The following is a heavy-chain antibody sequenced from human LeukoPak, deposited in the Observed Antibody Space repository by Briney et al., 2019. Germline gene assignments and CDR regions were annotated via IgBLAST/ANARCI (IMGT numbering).Heavy chain of an antibody. J-gene: IGHJ4*02. V-gene: IGHV3-23*01. CDR2: IGSDDNT. D-gene: IGHD4-23*01. CDR3: AKDILRWSFDS. CDR1: GFTFSRNA. Sequence: AGGSLRLSCAASGFTFSRNAMAWVRQAPGKGLEWVAGIGSDDNTHYAESVRGRFTISRDISKNTVSLQMSSLRAEDTAVYYCAKDILRWSFDSWGQGILVTVSS.